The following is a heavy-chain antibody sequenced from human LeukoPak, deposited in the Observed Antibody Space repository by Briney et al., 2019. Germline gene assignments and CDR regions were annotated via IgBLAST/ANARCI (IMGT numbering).Heavy chain of an antibody. CDR2: IYYSGST. J-gene: IGHJ4*02. V-gene: IGHV4-59*08. CDR1: GGSISSYY. CDR3: ARQATTGAIYYFDY. Sequence: SETLSLTCTVSGGSISSYYWSWIRQPPGKGLEWIGYIYYSGSTNYNPSLKSRVTISVDTSKNQFSLKLSSVTAADTAVYYCARQATTGAIYYFDYWGQGTLVTVSS. D-gene: IGHD4-17*01.